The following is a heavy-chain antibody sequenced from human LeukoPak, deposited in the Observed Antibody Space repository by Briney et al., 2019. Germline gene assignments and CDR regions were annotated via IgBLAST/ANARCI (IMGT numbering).Heavy chain of an antibody. D-gene: IGHD3-22*01. V-gene: IGHV3-21*01. CDR2: ISISSTYI. CDR3: ARGSRYDSSGYYPYYFDY. J-gene: IGHJ4*02. CDR1: GYSFTSYW. Sequence: GESLKISCKGSGYSFTSYWIGWVRQAPGKGLEWVSSISISSTYIYYADSVKGRFTISRDNAKNSLYLQLNSLRAEDTAVYYCARGSRYDSSGYYPYYFDYWGQGTLVTVSS.